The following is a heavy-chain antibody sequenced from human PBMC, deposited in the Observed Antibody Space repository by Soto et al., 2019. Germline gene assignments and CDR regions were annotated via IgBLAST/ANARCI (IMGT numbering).Heavy chain of an antibody. Sequence: QITLKESGPTLVKPTQTLTLTCTFSGFSLSSTRVAVGWIRQPPGKALEWLALIYWDDDKRYSSFLKSRLTTPKDTSKNQWVLTMSTMDLVDTARYYCAHIVVAGLGYDFDYWGQGTLVTVSS. V-gene: IGHV2-5*02. D-gene: IGHD6-19*01. CDR1: GFSLSSTRVA. CDR2: IYWDDDK. J-gene: IGHJ4*02. CDR3: AHIVVAGLGYDFDY.